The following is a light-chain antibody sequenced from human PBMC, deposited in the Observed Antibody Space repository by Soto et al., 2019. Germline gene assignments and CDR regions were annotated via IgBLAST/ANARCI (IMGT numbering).Light chain of an antibody. CDR1: QSVSSY. Sequence: EIVLTQSPATLSLSPGERATLSCRASQSVSSYLAWYHQKPGQAPRLLISDASNWPTGIPARFSGSGSGTDFTLTISSLEPEDFAVYYCQQRSDWPLTFGGGTNVEIK. J-gene: IGKJ4*01. CDR3: QQRSDWPLT. CDR2: DAS. V-gene: IGKV3-11*01.